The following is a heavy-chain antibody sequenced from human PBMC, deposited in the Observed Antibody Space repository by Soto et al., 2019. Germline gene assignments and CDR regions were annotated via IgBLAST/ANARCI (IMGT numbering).Heavy chain of an antibody. CDR2: IYYSGST. J-gene: IGHJ3*02. V-gene: IGHV4-31*03. CDR1: GGSISSGGYY. CDR3: ARDKKPWDVSNDAFDT. D-gene: IGHD1-26*01. Sequence: PSETLSLTCTVSGGSISSGGYYWNWIRQHPGKGLEWIGYIYYSGSTYYNPSLKSRVTISVDTSKNQFSLKLSSVTAADTAVYYCARDKKPWDVSNDAFDTWGQGTMVTVSS.